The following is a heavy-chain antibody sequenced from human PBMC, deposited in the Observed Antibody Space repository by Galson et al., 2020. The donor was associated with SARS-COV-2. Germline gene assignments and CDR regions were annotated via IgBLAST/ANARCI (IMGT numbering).Heavy chain of an antibody. CDR1: GFTFSDYG. J-gene: IGHJ4*02. D-gene: IGHD4-4*01. CDR3: AKELST. CDR2: IRKDGNDK. Sequence: GGSLRLSCTATGFTFSDYGMHWVRQAPGKGLEWVAYIRKDGNDKHYTDSVKGRFPISRDSSKRTLYLQMNSLRPDDTAVYFCAKELSTGGQGTLVAVS. V-gene: IGHV3-30*02.